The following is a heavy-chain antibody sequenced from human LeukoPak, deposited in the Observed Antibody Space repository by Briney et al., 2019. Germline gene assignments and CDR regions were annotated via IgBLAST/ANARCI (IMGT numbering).Heavy chain of an antibody. J-gene: IGHJ4*02. D-gene: IGHD4-23*01. CDR1: GGTFSSYA. Sequence: ASVKVSCKASGGTFSSYAISWVRQAPGQGLEWMGWMNPNSGNTGYAQKFQGRVTMTRNTSISTAYMELSSLRSEDTAVYYCARALGNTYYFDYWGQGTLVTVSS. CDR2: MNPNSGNT. CDR3: ARALGNTYYFDY. V-gene: IGHV1-8*02.